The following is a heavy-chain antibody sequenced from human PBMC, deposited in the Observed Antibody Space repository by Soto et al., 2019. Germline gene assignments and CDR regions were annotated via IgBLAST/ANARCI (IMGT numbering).Heavy chain of an antibody. CDR3: ARHRDIVVVPAASYMDV. CDR1: GGSFSGYY. CDR2: INHSGST. J-gene: IGHJ6*03. V-gene: IGHV4-34*01. D-gene: IGHD2-2*01. Sequence: SETLSLTCAVYGGSFSGYYWSWIRQPPGKGLEWIGEINHSGSTNYNPSLKSRVTISVDTSKNQLSLKLSSVTAADTAVYYCARHRDIVVVPAASYMDVWGKGTTVTVSS.